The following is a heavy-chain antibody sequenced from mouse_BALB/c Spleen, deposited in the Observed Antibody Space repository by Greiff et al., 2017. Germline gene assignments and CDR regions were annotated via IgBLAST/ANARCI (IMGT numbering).Heavy chain of an antibody. V-gene: IGHV5-17*02. CDR1: GFTFSSFG. CDR3: ARGGYGSSYWFAY. J-gene: IGHJ3*01. D-gene: IGHD1-1*01. Sequence: EVKLMESGGGLVQPGGSRKLSCAASGFTFSSFGMHWVRQAPEKGLEWVAYISSGSSTIYYADTVKGRFTISRDNPKNTLFLQMTSLRSEDTAMYYCARGGYGSSYWFAYWGQGTLVTVSA. CDR2: ISSGSSTI.